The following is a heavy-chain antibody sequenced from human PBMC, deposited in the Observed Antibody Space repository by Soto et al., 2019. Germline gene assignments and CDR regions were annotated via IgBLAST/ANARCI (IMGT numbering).Heavy chain of an antibody. CDR2: ISHSGASI. D-gene: IGHD2-15*01. V-gene: IGHV3-48*03. Sequence: EAFLVESGGGLVQPGGSLRLSCAASGFTFSNYDMNWVRQAPGKGLEWVSYISHSGASIDYADSVRGRFTISRDNAKNSLYLQMNSLRAEDTAVYYCARDAPLPQGRYLNLDFWGQGTLVTVSS. CDR1: GFTFSNYD. J-gene: IGHJ4*02. CDR3: ARDAPLPQGRYLNLDF.